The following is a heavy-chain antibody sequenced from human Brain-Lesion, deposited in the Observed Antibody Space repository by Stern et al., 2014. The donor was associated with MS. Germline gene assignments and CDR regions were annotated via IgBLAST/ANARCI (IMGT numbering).Heavy chain of an antibody. J-gene: IGHJ5*02. Sequence: VQLVESGPGLVKPSQTLSLTCTVSGDSINSGSYYWSWIRQSAGKGLEWIGRFYTGGSPNHTPPLRSRVTISIDTSKNQFPLKLRSETAADTAVYYCARGKSFDDFWSGNNWFDPWGQGTLVTVSS. D-gene: IGHD3-3*01. CDR1: GDSINSGSYY. CDR2: FYTGGSP. V-gene: IGHV4-61*02. CDR3: ARGKSFDDFWSGNNWFDP.